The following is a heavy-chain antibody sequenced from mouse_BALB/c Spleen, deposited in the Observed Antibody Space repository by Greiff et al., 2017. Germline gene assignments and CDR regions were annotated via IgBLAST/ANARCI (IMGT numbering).Heavy chain of an antibody. J-gene: IGHJ4*01. CDR1: GYTFTSYT. Sequence: VQLQQSGAELARPGASVKMSCKASGYTFTSYTMHWVKQRPGQGLEWIGYINPSSGYTNYNQKFKDKATLTADKSSSTAYMQLSSLTSEDSAVYYGARWGGNSYYYAMDYWGQGTSVTVSS. CDR2: INPSSGYT. V-gene: IGHV1-4*01. CDR3: ARWGGNSYYYAMDY. D-gene: IGHD2-1*01.